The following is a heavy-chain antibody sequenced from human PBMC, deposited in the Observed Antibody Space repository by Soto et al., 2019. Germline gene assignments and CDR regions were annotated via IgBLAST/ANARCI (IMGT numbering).Heavy chain of an antibody. Sequence: EVQLAESGGGLVQPGGSLRLSCAASGFTFSNYWMSWVRQAPGKGLAWVANINQDGSDKYYVDSVKGRFTISRDNAKNSVYLQVNSLRAEDSAIFYCARSSTSSLEHFQHWGQGTLVTVCS. CDR1: GFTFSNYW. CDR3: ARSSTSSLEHFQH. CDR2: INQDGSDK. V-gene: IGHV3-7*01. D-gene: IGHD2-2*01. J-gene: IGHJ1*01.